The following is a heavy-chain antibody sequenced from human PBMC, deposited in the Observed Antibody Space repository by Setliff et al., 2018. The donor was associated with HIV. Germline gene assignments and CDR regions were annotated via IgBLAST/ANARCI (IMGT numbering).Heavy chain of an antibody. D-gene: IGHD3-22*01. CDR3: AKLATYYYDSWDAFDI. V-gene: IGHV3-30*02. Sequence: GGSLRLSCAASGFTFSNYGMHWVRQAPGKGLEWVAFIRYDRDDKYYADSVKGRFTISRNNSKNTLYLQMNTLRAEESAVYHCAKLATYYYDSWDAFDIWGQGTVVTVSS. J-gene: IGHJ3*02. CDR1: GFTFSNYG. CDR2: IRYDRDDK.